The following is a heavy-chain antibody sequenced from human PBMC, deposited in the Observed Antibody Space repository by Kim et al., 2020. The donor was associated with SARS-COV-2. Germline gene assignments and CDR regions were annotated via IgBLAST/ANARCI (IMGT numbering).Heavy chain of an antibody. CDR3: ARDRGYGMDV. CDR2: K. V-gene: IGHV3-13*01. Sequence: KYYPGSVKGRSTTSKENAKNSLYLQMNSLGAGDTAVYYCARDRGYGMDVWGQGTTVTVSS. D-gene: IGHD3-10*01. J-gene: IGHJ6*02.